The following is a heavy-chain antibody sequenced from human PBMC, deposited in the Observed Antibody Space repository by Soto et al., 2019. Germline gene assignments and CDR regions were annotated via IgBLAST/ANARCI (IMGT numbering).Heavy chain of an antibody. CDR2: IIPILGIA. CDR1: GGTFSSYT. J-gene: IGHJ5*02. CDR3: ARAPLNNYYDSSGYYYP. D-gene: IGHD3-22*01. V-gene: IGHV1-69*02. Sequence: SVKVSCKASGGTFSSYTISWVRQAPGQGLEWMGRIIPILGIANYAQKFQGRVTITADKSTSTAYMELSSLRSEDTAVYYCARAPLNNYYDSSGYYYPWGQGTLVTVSS.